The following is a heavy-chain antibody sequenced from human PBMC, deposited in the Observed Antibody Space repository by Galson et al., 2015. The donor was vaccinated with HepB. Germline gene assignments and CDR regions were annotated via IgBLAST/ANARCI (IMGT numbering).Heavy chain of an antibody. J-gene: IGHJ4*02. V-gene: IGHV5-51*01. CDR3: ARSPGVGATTSHFDY. CDR1: GYSFTSYW. D-gene: IGHD1-26*01. Sequence: QSGAEVKKPGESLKTSCKGSGYSFTSYWIGWVRQMPGKGLEWMGIIYPGDSDTRYSPSFQGQVTISADKSISTAYLQWSSLKASDTAMYYCARSPGVGATTSHFDYWGQGTLVTVSS. CDR2: IYPGDSDT.